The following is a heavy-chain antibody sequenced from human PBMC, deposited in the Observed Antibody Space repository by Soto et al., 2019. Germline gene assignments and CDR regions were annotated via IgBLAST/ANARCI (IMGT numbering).Heavy chain of an antibody. CDR2: IKPDGSAT. J-gene: IGHJ4*02. D-gene: IGHD2-21*02. CDR3: ARAGYCGPGCYYYFDY. CDR1: GFTFGSYW. V-gene: IGHV3-7*01. Sequence: EVQRVESGGGLVQPGGSLRLSCAVSGFTFGSYWMNWVRLIPGKGLEWVAYIKPDGSATYYVDSVKGRFTISRDNAKNSLYLQMNSLRLEDTSVYYCARAGYCGPGCYYYFDYWGQGTLVTVSS.